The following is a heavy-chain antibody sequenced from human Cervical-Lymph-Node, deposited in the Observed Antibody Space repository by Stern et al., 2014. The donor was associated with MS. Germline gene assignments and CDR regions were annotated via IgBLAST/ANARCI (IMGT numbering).Heavy chain of an antibody. Sequence: EVQLVQSGAELKKPGESLKISCKTSGDNFINYWVAWVRQVSGKGLEWIGIIYPGDSDIRYSPSSQGHVTMSGDKSNTTAYLQWKSLKASDTAVYYCARWSVACDYWGQGALITVSS. CDR2: IYPGDSDI. J-gene: IGHJ4*02. D-gene: IGHD2-21*01. CDR1: GDNFINYW. CDR3: ARWSVACDY. V-gene: IGHV5-51*03.